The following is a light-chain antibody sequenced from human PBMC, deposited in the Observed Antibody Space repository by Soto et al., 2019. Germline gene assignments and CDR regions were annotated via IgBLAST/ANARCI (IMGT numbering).Light chain of an antibody. CDR3: QQYGSSPRT. CDR2: GAS. V-gene: IGKV3-20*01. Sequence: EIVLTQSPRTLSLSPGERAPLSCRASQSVSNNYLAWYQQKPGQAPRLLIYGASSRATGIPDRFSGSGSGTDFTLTISRLEPEDFAVYYCQQYGSSPRTFGQGTKVDI. J-gene: IGKJ1*01. CDR1: QSVSNNY.